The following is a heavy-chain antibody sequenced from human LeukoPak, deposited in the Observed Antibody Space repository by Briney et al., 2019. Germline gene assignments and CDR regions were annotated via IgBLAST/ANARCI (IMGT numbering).Heavy chain of an antibody. CDR1: GGSISSYY. CDR3: ARGRYGYGFDY. CDR2: IYYSGST. V-gene: IGHV4-59*01. J-gene: IGHJ4*02. Sequence: PSETLSLTCTVSGGSISSYYWSWIRQPPGKGLEWIGYIYYSGSTNYNPSLKSRATISVDTSKNQFSLKLSSVTAADTAVYYCARGRYGYGFDYWGQGTLVTVSS. D-gene: IGHD5-18*01.